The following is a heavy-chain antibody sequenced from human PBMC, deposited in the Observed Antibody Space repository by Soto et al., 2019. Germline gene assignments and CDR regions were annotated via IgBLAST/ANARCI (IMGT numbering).Heavy chain of an antibody. Sequence: QVQLVQSGAEVRKPGSSVKVSCKASGGTFSRHAISWVRQAPGQGLEWMGGIIPIFGTANHAQKFQGRVTIMVDESTSTAYMELSSLRSEDTAIYYCARGWGYDSSDYYYAYWGQGTLVIVSS. J-gene: IGHJ4*02. CDR2: IIPIFGTA. CDR1: GGTFSRHA. V-gene: IGHV1-69*01. D-gene: IGHD3-22*01. CDR3: ARGWGYDSSDYYYAY.